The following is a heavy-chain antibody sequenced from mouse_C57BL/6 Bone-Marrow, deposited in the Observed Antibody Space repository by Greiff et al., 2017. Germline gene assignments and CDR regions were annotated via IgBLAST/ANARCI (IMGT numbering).Heavy chain of an antibody. CDR3: ARGFYYGNFLVDY. D-gene: IGHD2-1*01. Sequence: QVQLQQPGAELVMPGASVKLSCKASGYTFTSYWLHWVKQRPGPGLEWIGEIDPSDSYTNYNQKFKGKSTLTVYKSSSTAYMQLSSLTSEDSAVYYCARGFYYGNFLVDYWGQGTTLTVSS. CDR2: IDPSDSYT. CDR1: GYTFTSYW. V-gene: IGHV1-69*01. J-gene: IGHJ2*01.